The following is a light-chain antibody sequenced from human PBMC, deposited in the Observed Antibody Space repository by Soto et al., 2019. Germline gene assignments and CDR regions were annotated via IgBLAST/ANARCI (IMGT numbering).Light chain of an antibody. CDR3: HQSSHSPRT. V-gene: IGKV3-20*01. CDR1: QTVTNNY. J-gene: IGKJ1*01. Sequence: EIVLTQSPGTLSLSPGDSATLSCRASQTVTNNYLAWYQQKPGQAPRLLISGASIRAPGIPDRFSGSGSGTDFPLTISRLEPEDFAVYYCHQSSHSPRTFGQGTKVEIK. CDR2: GAS.